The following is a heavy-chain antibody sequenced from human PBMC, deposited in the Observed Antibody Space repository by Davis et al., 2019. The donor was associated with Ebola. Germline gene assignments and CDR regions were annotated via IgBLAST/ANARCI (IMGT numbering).Heavy chain of an antibody. CDR3: AHRRGGITMVRGIRAYSGSWFDP. D-gene: IGHD3-10*01. Sequence: SGPTLVKPTQTLTLTCTFSGFSLSTSGVGVGWIRQPPGKALEWLALIYWDDDKRYSHSLKSRLTITKDTSKNQVVLTMTNMDPVDTATYYCAHRRGGITMVRGIRAYSGSWFDPWGQGTLVTVSS. V-gene: IGHV2-5*02. J-gene: IGHJ5*02. CDR2: IYWDDDK. CDR1: GFSLSTSGVG.